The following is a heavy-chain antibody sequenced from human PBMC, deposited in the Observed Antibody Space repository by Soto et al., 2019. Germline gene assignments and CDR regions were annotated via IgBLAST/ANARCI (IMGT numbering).Heavy chain of an antibody. CDR3: ARDALGGDYTYYFDY. D-gene: IGHD4-17*01. Sequence: QVQLVESGGGVVQPGRSLRLSCAASGFTFSSYAMHWVRQAPGKGLEWVAVISYDGSNKYYADSVKGRFTISRDNSKNTLYLQMNSLRAEDTAVYYCARDALGGDYTYYFDYWGQGTLVTVSS. CDR1: GFTFSSYA. J-gene: IGHJ4*02. CDR2: ISYDGSNK. V-gene: IGHV3-30-3*01.